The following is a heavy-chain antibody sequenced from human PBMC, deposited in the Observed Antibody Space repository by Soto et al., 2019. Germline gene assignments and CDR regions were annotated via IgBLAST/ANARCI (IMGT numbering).Heavy chain of an antibody. J-gene: IGHJ3*02. CDR3: AKDSRNRTMYYYGSSGYAFDI. D-gene: IGHD3-22*01. Sequence: GGSLRLSCAASGFTFSSYAMSWVRQAPGKGLEWVSAISGSGGSTYYADSVKGRFTISRDNSKNTLYLQMNSLRAEDTAVYYCAKDSRNRTMYYYGSSGYAFDIWGQGTMVTVSS. V-gene: IGHV3-23*01. CDR1: GFTFSSYA. CDR2: ISGSGGST.